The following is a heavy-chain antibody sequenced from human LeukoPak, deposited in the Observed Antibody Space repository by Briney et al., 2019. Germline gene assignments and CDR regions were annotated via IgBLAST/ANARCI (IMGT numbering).Heavy chain of an antibody. D-gene: IGHD3-3*01. J-gene: IGHJ4*02. CDR2: IYYSGST. Sequence: SETLSFTCTVSGGSISSYYWSWIRQPPGKGLEWIGYIYYSGSTNYNPSLKSRVTISVDTSKNQFSLKLSSVTAADTAVYYCARDFPLFDAEGGDYWGQGTLVTVSS. CDR1: GGSISSYY. CDR3: ARDFPLFDAEGGDY. V-gene: IGHV4-59*01.